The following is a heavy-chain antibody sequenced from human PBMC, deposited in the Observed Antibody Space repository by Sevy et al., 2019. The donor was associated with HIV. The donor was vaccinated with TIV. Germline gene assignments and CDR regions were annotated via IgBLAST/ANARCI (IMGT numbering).Heavy chain of an antibody. V-gene: IGHV4-4*07. CDR2: IYTSGST. Sequence: SETLSLTCTVSGGSISSYYWSWIRQPAGKGLEWIGRIYTSGSTNYNPSLKSRVTMSVDTSKNQFSMKLSSVTAADTAVYYCARDKSSSAGYYYYGMDVWGQGTTVTVSS. D-gene: IGHD6-6*01. J-gene: IGHJ6*02. CDR3: ARDKSSSAGYYYYGMDV. CDR1: GGSISSYY.